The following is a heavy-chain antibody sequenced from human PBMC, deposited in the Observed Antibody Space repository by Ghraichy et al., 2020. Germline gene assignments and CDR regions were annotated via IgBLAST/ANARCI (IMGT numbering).Heavy chain of an antibody. D-gene: IGHD3-22*01. J-gene: IGHJ4*02. CDR3: AKALGYDSSGYYSYFDY. CDR2: ISGSGGST. V-gene: IGHV3-23*01. CDR1: GFTFSSYA. Sequence: GGSLRLSCAASGFTFSSYAMSWVRQAPGKGLEWVSAISGSGGSTYYADSVKGRFTISRDNFKNTLYLQMNSLRAEDTAVYYCAKALGYDSSGYYSYFDYWGQGTLVTVSS.